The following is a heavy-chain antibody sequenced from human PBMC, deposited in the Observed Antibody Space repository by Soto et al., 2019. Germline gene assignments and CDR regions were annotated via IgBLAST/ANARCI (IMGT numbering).Heavy chain of an antibody. CDR1: GGSIRSYY. CDR2: ISYSGST. D-gene: IGHD2-8*02. J-gene: IGHJ4*02. CDR3: ARDAPGQSYFDY. Sequence: PSETLSLTCIVSGGSIRSYYWSWIRQPPGKGLEWIGYISYSGSTHYNPSLKGRVSMSVDTSKNQFSLKVTSITAADTAVYYCARDAPGQSYFDYWGQGTLVTVSS. V-gene: IGHV4-59*01.